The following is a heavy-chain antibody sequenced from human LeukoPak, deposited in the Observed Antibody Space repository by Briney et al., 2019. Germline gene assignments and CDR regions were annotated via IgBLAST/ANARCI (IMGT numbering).Heavy chain of an antibody. V-gene: IGHV3-74*01. Sequence: PGGSLRLSCAASGFTFSSYAMSWVRQAPGKGLEWVSRINPDGSATTYADSVRGRFTISRDNAKNTVYLQMTSLRVEDTAVYYCVRGLIALTGIDFWGQGTLVTVSS. J-gene: IGHJ4*02. CDR3: VRGLIALTGIDF. CDR1: GFTFSSYA. D-gene: IGHD3-16*02. CDR2: INPDGSAT.